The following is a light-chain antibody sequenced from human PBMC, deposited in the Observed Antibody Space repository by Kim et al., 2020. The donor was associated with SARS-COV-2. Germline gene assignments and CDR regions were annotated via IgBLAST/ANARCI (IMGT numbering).Light chain of an antibody. CDR2: GRN. CDR1: SRRSYY. J-gene: IGLJ3*02. CDR3: NSRDTSGYHWV. V-gene: IGLV3-19*01. Sequence: AMGQTVRITCQGDSRRSYYASWYQQKPGQAPVVVMYGRNKRPSGIPDRFSGSSSGNTASLTITGAQAEDEADYYCNSRDTSGYHWVFGGGTQLTVL.